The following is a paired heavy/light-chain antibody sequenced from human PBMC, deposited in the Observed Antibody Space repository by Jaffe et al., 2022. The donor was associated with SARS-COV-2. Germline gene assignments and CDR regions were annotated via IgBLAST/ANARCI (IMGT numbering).Light chain of an antibody. CDR3: QQRSNWLT. J-gene: IGKJ4*01. Sequence: EIVLTQSPATLSLSPGERATLSCRASQSVSSYLGWYQQKPGQAPRLLIYDASKRASGIPTRFSGSGSGTDFTLTISSLEPEDFALYYCQQRSNWLTFGGGTRVEIK. CDR2: DAS. V-gene: IGKV3-11*01. CDR1: QSVSSY.
Heavy chain of an antibody. D-gene: IGHD3-10*01. V-gene: IGHV3-11*06. CDR1: GFSFSDKY. Sequence: QERLVESGGGLVKPGGSLRLSCAASGFSFSDKYMSWIRRAPGKGLEWVSYIDTGSTYTQYADSVKGRFTISRDNAKNSLYLQMNSLRVEDTAVYHCVMVRGISGPGGYADVWGQGTTVTVSS. CDR3: VMVRGISGPGGYADV. J-gene: IGHJ6*02. CDR2: IDTGSTYT.